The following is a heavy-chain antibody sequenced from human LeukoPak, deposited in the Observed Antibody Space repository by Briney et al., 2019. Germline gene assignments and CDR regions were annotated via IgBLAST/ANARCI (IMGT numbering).Heavy chain of an antibody. CDR3: ARADCSSTSCYDYYYGMDV. V-gene: IGHV4-39*01. D-gene: IGHD2-2*01. J-gene: IGHJ6*02. Sequence: PSETLSLTCTVSGGSISSSSYYWGWIRQPPGKGLEWIGSIYYSGSTYYNPSLKRRVTISVDTSKNQFSLKLSSVTAADTAVYYCARADCSSTSCYDYYYGMDVWGQGTTVTVSS. CDR1: GGSISSSSYY. CDR2: IYYSGST.